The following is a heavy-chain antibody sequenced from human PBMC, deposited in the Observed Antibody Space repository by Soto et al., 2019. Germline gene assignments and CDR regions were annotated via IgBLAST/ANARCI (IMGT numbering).Heavy chain of an antibody. CDR1: GGNFRSQS. D-gene: IGHD6-13*01. CDR3: ARDRYGAAPGTVETNYYYGMDV. CDR2: IIPVLGVA. V-gene: IGHV1-69*08. Sequence: QVQLVQSGAEVKKPGSSVKVSCKASGGNFRSQSISISWVRQAPGQGLEWMGRIIPVLGVANYAQKFQGRVTITADKSTRTVHVEMRSLRSEDTATYYCARDRYGAAPGTVETNYYYGMDVWGQGTTVTVSS. J-gene: IGHJ6*02.